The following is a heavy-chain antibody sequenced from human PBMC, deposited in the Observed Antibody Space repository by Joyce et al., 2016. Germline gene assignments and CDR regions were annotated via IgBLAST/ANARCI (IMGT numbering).Heavy chain of an antibody. D-gene: IGHD2-15*01. CDR3: ARIGYGVSLGNGFDP. J-gene: IGHJ5*02. Sequence: QVHLVESGGGVVEPGNSLRLSCVVSGIDISGYDFNWVRQAPGKGLDWVTTISHDGYRRYADAVKGRFTVSRDDSKKMVDLEMNNLRVDDTAIYYCARIGYGVSLGNGFDPWGQGTPVTVSS. CDR1: GIDISGYD. CDR2: ISHDGYR. V-gene: IGHV3-30*03.